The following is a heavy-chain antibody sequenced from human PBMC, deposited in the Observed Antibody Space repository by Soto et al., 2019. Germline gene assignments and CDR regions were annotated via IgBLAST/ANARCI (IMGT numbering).Heavy chain of an antibody. J-gene: IGHJ4*02. D-gene: IGHD3-22*01. CDR1: GFSFSSRS. V-gene: IGHV3-48*02. CDR2: ISSSGSTI. Sequence: PGGSLRLSCAASGFSFSSRSMKWVRQAPGQGLGWVSYISSSGSTIYYADSVKGRFTISRDNAKNSLYLQMNSLRDDDTAVYYCAREIYDDYDSSGFDHWGQGTLVTVSS. CDR3: AREIYDDYDSSGFDH.